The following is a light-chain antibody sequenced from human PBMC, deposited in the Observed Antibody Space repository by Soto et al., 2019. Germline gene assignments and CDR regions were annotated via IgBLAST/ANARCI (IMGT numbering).Light chain of an antibody. CDR3: QQYNSYLPDT. CDR1: QSISSW. J-gene: IGKJ2*01. V-gene: IGKV1-5*01. CDR2: DAS. Sequence: DIQMTQSPSTLSASVGDRVTITCRASQSISSWLAWYQQKPGKAPKLLIYDASSLESGVPSRFSGSGSGTEFTLTISSLQPDDFATYYCQQYNSYLPDTFGQGTKLEIK.